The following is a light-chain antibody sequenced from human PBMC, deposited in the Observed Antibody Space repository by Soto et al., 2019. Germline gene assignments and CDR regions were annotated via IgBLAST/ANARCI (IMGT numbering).Light chain of an antibody. J-gene: IGKJ1*01. V-gene: IGKV3-15*01. Sequence: IVMTQSPAILSVSPGEGATLSCRASQSVNSDLAWYQQKPGQAPSLLIYGASTRATGVPGRFSGSGSGTEFTLTISSLQSEDFALYYCQQYKDWPPWTFGQGTKVEIK. CDR1: QSVNSD. CDR3: QQYKDWPPWT. CDR2: GAS.